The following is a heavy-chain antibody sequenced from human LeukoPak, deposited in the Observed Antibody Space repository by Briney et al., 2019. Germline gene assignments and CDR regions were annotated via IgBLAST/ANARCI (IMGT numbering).Heavy chain of an antibody. CDR2: IYYSGST. CDR3: ARARNYYDSSDYYYEGDALDL. CDR1: GSSMNSLTFY. D-gene: IGHD3-22*01. V-gene: IGHV4-61*01. J-gene: IGHJ3*01. Sequence: PSETLSLTCTVSGSSMNSLTFYWAWVRQPPGKGLECIGYIYYSGSTHYNPSLKSRVTISVDTSKNQFSLKLSALTAADTAVYFCARARNYYDSSDYYYEGDALDLWGKGTMVTVSS.